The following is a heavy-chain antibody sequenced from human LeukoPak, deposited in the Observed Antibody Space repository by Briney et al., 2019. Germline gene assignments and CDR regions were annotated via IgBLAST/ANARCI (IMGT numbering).Heavy chain of an antibody. CDR3: ASKIAARPDNWFDP. CDR2: IDAGNGNT. V-gene: IGHV1-3*01. CDR1: GDTFTIYT. D-gene: IGHD6-6*01. Sequence: ASVTVSCKASGDTFTIYTIHWVRQAPGQRLEWMGWIDAGNGNTKYSQKFQGRVTLTRDTSANTAYMELNSLRSEDTSVYYCASKIAARPDNWFDPWGQGTLVAVSS. J-gene: IGHJ5*02.